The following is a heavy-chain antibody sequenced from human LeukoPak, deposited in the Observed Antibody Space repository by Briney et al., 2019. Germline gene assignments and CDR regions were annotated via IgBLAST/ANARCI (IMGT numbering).Heavy chain of an antibody. D-gene: IGHD2-2*01. CDR3: ARVARYCSSMSCYYFDP. Sequence: SSETLSLTCTVSGGSISGYYWSWIRQPPGKGLEWIGNIYYSGNTYYNPSLKSRVTISVDTSKNQFSLKLSSVTAADTAVYYCARVARYCSSMSCYYFDPWGQGTLVTVSS. J-gene: IGHJ5*02. CDR2: IYYSGNT. V-gene: IGHV4-59*04. CDR1: GGSISGYY.